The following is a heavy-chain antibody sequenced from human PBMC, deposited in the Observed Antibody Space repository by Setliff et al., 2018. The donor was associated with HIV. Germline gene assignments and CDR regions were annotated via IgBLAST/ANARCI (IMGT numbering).Heavy chain of an antibody. Sequence: SETLSLTCNVSGGSISSGSYYWNWIRQPAGKGLEWIGRIYASGNTNYNPSLKGRVTMSVDTSKNQLSLKVASVTAADTALYFWARATESSSDLLTAFWFFDSWGQGTPVTVSS. D-gene: IGHD3-9*01. J-gene: IGHJ4*02. CDR1: GGSISSGSYY. CDR3: ARATESSSDLLTAFWFFDS. CDR2: IYASGNT. V-gene: IGHV4-61*02.